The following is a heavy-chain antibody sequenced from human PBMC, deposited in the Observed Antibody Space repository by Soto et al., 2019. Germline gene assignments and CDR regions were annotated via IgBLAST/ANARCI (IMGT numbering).Heavy chain of an antibody. CDR3: AKDKASFFRPAAGTDF. Sequence: EVQVLESGGGLVQPGGSLRLSCAASGFTFNTFGMNWVRQAPGKGLEWVSAISGSGRSTYYADSVKGRFTISRDNSKNMVYLPMNSLRVDDTAVYYSAKDKASFFRPAAGTDFWGQGTLVTVSS. V-gene: IGHV3-23*01. CDR1: GFTFNTFG. CDR2: ISGSGRST. D-gene: IGHD6-13*01. J-gene: IGHJ4*02.